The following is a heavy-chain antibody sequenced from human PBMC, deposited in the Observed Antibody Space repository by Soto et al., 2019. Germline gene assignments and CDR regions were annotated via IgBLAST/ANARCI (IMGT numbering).Heavy chain of an antibody. CDR2: INDDGSIT. Sequence: EVQLVESGGGLVLPGGSLRLSCAASGFTFSSYWMLWVRQDPGTGLVWVSRINDDGSITTYADSVKGRFTISRDNAKNTLHLQMNSLRTEDTGVYFCARDQEGKGAVIDYWGQGTLVTVSS. CDR3: ARDQEGKGAVIDY. J-gene: IGHJ4*02. V-gene: IGHV3-74*01. D-gene: IGHD3-10*01. CDR1: GFTFSSYW.